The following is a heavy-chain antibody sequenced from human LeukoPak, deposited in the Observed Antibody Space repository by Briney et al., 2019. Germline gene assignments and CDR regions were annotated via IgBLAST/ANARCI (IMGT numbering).Heavy chain of an antibody. V-gene: IGHV3-49*04. Sequence: PGGSLRLSCAASGFTFSSYAMSWVRQAPGKGLEWVSFFRSKVFGGTTEYAASVKGRFTISRDDSKSIAYLQMKSLKTEDTAVYYCTRERVRGYSYGDPGYWGQGTLVTVSS. CDR3: TRERVRGYSYGDPGY. D-gene: IGHD5-18*01. CDR2: FRSKVFGGTT. CDR1: GFTFSSYA. J-gene: IGHJ4*02.